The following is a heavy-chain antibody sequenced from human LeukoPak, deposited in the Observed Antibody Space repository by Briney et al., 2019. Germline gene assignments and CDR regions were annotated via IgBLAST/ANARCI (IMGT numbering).Heavy chain of an antibody. J-gene: IGHJ4*02. Sequence: GGSLRLSCAASGFTVSSNYMSWVRQAPGKGLEWVANIKQDGSEKYYVDSVKGRFTISRDDAKNSLYLQMNSLRAEDTAVYYCARESSYDSSGYKSSWGQGTLVTVSS. CDR3: ARESSYDSSGYKSS. CDR2: IKQDGSEK. CDR1: GFTVSSNY. V-gene: IGHV3-7*01. D-gene: IGHD3-22*01.